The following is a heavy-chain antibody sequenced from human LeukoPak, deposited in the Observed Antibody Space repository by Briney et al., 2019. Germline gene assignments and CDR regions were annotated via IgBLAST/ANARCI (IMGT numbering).Heavy chain of an antibody. CDR2: IYTSGST. V-gene: IGHV4-61*02. Sequence: SETLSLTCTVSGVSTSSGRYYWSWIRQPAGKGLEWIWRIYTSGSTNYNPTLKSRVTISVDTSKNKFSLKLSSVTAADTAVYYCASSTYYYDSSGYFPFDYWGQGTLVTVSS. J-gene: IGHJ4*02. CDR1: GVSTSSGRYY. CDR3: ASSTYYYDSSGYFPFDY. D-gene: IGHD3-22*01.